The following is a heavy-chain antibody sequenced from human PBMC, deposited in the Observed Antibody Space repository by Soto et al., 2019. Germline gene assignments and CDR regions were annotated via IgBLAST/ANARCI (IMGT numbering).Heavy chain of an antibody. V-gene: IGHV4-34*01. CDR1: GGSFSGYY. CDR2: INHSGST. CDR3: ARGGNDYGESGWFDP. D-gene: IGHD4-17*01. Sequence: SENLSLPCPGYGGSFSGYYWSWIRQPPGKGLEWIGEINHSGSTNYNPSLKSRVTISVGTSKNQFSLKLSSVTAADTAVYYCARGGNDYGESGWFDPWGQGTLVTVSS. J-gene: IGHJ5*02.